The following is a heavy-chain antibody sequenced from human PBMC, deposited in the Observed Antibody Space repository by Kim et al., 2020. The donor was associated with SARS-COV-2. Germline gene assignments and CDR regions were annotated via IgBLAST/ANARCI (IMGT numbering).Heavy chain of an antibody. CDR1: GYTFTGYY. J-gene: IGHJ4*02. D-gene: IGHD2-15*01. CDR2: INPNSGGT. CDR3: ARGSVVVPYPLDY. V-gene: IGHV1-2*02. Sequence: ASVKVSCKASGYTFTGYYMHWVRQAPGQGLEWMGWINPNSGGTNYAQKFQGRVTMTRDTSISTAYMELSRLRSDDTAVYYCARGSVVVPYPLDYWGQGTLVTVSS.